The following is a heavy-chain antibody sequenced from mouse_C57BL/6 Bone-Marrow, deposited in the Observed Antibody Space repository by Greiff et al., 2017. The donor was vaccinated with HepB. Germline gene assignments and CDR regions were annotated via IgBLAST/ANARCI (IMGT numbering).Heavy chain of an antibody. Sequence: VKLQESGPGLVQPSQSLSITCTVSGFSLTSYGVHWVRQSPGKGLEWLGVIWRGGSADYNAAFMSRLSITKDNSKSQVFFKMNSLQADDTAIYYCAKGYYGSGYFDVWGTGTTVTVSS. D-gene: IGHD1-1*01. CDR1: GFSLTSYG. J-gene: IGHJ1*03. CDR3: AKGYYGSGYFDV. CDR2: IWRGGSA. V-gene: IGHV2-5*01.